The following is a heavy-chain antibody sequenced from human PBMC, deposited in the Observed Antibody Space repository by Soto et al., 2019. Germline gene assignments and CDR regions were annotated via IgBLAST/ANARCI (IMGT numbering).Heavy chain of an antibody. CDR3: ARGQGWYYYDSSGYSYFQH. CDR1: GYIFTTYY. V-gene: IGHV1-69*13. Sequence: GASVKVSCKASGYIFTTYYMHWVRQAPGQGLEWMGWINPIFGTANYAQKFQGRVTITADESTSTAYMELSSLRSEDTAVYYCARGQGWYYYDSSGYSYFQHWGQGXLVTVSS. D-gene: IGHD3-22*01. J-gene: IGHJ1*01. CDR2: INPIFGTA.